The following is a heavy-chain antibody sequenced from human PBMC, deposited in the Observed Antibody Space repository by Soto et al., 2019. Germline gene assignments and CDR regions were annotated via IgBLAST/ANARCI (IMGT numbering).Heavy chain of an antibody. Sequence: QVQLQESGPGLVKPSQTLSLTCTVSGGSISSGGYYWSWIRQHPGKGLEWIGYFYYSGSTYYNPSLKXRXTXSXXTSKNQFSLKLSSVTAADTAVYYCARVISYGYFDYWGQGTLVTVSS. J-gene: IGHJ4*02. CDR1: GGSISSGGYY. CDR2: FYYSGST. CDR3: ARVISYGYFDY. D-gene: IGHD1-26*01. V-gene: IGHV4-31*03.